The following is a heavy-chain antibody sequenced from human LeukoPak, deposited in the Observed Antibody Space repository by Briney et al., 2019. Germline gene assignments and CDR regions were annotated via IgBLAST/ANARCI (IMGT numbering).Heavy chain of an antibody. D-gene: IGHD3-10*01. J-gene: IGHJ5*02. V-gene: IGHV5-51*01. Sequence: GESLKISCKGSGYSFTSYWIGWVRQMPGKGLEWMGIIYPGDSDTRYSPSFQGQVTISADESISTAYLQWSSLKASDTAMYYCYITMVRGVIIANQKRFDPWGQGTLVTVSS. CDR1: GYSFTSYW. CDR3: YITMVRGVIIANQKRFDP. CDR2: IYPGDSDT.